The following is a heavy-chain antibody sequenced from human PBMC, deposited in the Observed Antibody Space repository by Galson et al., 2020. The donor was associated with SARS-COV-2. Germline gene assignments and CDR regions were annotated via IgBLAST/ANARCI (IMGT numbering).Heavy chain of an antibody. Sequence: SQTLSLTCAVSGFSVTRGHFWGWIRQPPGKGLAWIGNFYQDGTAYYNPSLKSRVSISIDTSSNLFSLRLRSVTAADTGVYYCARHAAECSAGICTHHYFAAMDVCGQGTTVIVSS. CDR2: FYQDGTA. CDR3: ARHAAECSAGICTHHYFAAMDV. V-gene: IGHV4-38-2*01. J-gene: IGHJ6*02. CDR1: GFSVTRGHF. D-gene: IGHD2-8*02.